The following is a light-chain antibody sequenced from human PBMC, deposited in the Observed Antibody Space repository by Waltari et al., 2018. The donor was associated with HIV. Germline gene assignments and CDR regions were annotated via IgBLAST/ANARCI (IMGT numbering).Light chain of an antibody. CDR2: GTS. V-gene: IGKV3-15*01. CDR3: QQYNNWPWT. CDR1: QSVSGN. Sequence: EIVMTQSPATLSVSPGERATLSCRASQSVSGNLAWYQQKAGQAPRLLIHGTSTRATGIPARFSGGGSGTEFTLTISSLQSEDFAVYHCQQYNNWPWTFGQGTKVEI. J-gene: IGKJ1*01.